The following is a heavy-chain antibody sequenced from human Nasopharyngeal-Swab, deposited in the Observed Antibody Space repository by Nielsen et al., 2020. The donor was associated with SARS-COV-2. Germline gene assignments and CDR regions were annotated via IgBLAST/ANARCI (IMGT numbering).Heavy chain of an antibody. CDR1: GSPTSTATYY. V-gene: IGHV4-61*02. Sequence: SDPLSPTFTAPGSPTSTATYYWTCTRPPSAMGLEWIGRFYTTGSTDYNPSLKSLVTISVDTSKNQFSLKLSSVTAADTAVYYCARRYCSSTRCANAFAIWGQGTMVTVSS. D-gene: IGHD2-2*01. CDR3: ARRYCSSTRCANAFAI. J-gene: IGHJ3*02. CDR2: FYTTGST.